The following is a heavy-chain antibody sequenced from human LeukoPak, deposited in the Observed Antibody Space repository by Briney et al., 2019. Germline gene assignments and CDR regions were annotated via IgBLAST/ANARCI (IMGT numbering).Heavy chain of an antibody. CDR1: GYTFTSYD. D-gene: IGHD7-27*01. CDR2: MSSNSGDT. V-gene: IGHV1-8*01. CDR3: ARGPPNWGYDY. Sequence: ASVKVSCKASGYTFTSYDINWVRQATGQGPEWMGWMSSNSGDTSYAHNFQGRVTMTRDTSISTAYMELSSLRSEDTAVYYCARGPPNWGYDYWGQGTLVTVSS. J-gene: IGHJ4*02.